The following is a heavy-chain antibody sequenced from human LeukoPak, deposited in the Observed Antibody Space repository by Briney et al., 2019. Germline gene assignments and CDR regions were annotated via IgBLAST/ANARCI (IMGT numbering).Heavy chain of an antibody. Sequence: ASVKVSCKASGYTFTSYYMHWVRQAPGQGLEWMGIINPSGGSTSYAQKFQGRVTMTRDTSTGTVYMELSSLRSEDTAVYYCARGSPPGWEQWLVDFDYWGQGTLVTVSS. CDR1: GYTFTSYY. J-gene: IGHJ4*02. D-gene: IGHD6-19*01. V-gene: IGHV1-46*01. CDR3: ARGSPPGWEQWLVDFDY. CDR2: INPSGGST.